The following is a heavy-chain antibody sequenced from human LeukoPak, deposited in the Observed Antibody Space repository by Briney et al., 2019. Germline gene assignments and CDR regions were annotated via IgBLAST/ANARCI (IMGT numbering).Heavy chain of an antibody. CDR3: ARDPTTTGGEKGDY. D-gene: IGHD4-17*01. V-gene: IGHV4-59*12. CDR2: IYYSGST. Sequence: PSETLSLTCTVSGGSISSYYWSWIRQPPGKGLEWIGYIYYSGSTYYNPSLKSRVTISVDTSKNQSSLKLSSVTAADTAVYYCARDPTTTGGEKGDYWGQGTLVTVSS. CDR1: GGSISSYY. J-gene: IGHJ4*02.